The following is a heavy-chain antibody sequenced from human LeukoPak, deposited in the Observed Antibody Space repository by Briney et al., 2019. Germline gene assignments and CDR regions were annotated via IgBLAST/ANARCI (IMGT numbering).Heavy chain of an antibody. Sequence: PSETLSLTCAVYGGSFSGYYWSWIRQPPGKGLEWIGEINHSGSTYYNPSLRSRVTISVDTSKNQFSLKLSSVTAADTAMYYCASELRTSNSAPETNWFDPWGQGTLVTVSS. CDR1: GGSFSGYY. D-gene: IGHD1-26*01. V-gene: IGHV4-34*01. CDR3: ASELRTSNSAPETNWFDP. CDR2: INHSGST. J-gene: IGHJ5*02.